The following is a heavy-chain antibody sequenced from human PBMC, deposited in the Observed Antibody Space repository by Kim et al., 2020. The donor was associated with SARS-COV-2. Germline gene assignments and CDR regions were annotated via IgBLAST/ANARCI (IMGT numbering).Heavy chain of an antibody. V-gene: IGHV4-34*01. Sequence: SETLSLTCAVYGGSFSGYYWSWIRQPPGKGLEWIGEINHSGSTNYNPSLKSRVTISVDTSKDQFSLKLSSVTAADTAVYYCARGPQLEPYYYYYMDVWG. J-gene: IGHJ6*03. CDR3: ARGPQLEPYYYYYMDV. D-gene: IGHD1-1*01. CDR2: INHSGST. CDR1: GGSFSGYY.